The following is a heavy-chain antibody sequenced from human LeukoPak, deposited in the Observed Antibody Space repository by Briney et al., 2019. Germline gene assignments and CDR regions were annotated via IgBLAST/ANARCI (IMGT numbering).Heavy chain of an antibody. V-gene: IGHV3-7*01. CDR2: IKQDGSEK. CDR1: GFTFSSYW. Sequence: GGSLRLSCAASGFTFSSYWMSWVRQAPGKGLEWVANIKQDGSEKYYVDSVKGRFTISRDNAKNSLYLQMNSLRAEDTAVYYCARRDFSGNYYVDYWGQGTLVTVSS. J-gene: IGHJ4*02. CDR3: ARRDFSGNYYVDY. D-gene: IGHD1-26*01.